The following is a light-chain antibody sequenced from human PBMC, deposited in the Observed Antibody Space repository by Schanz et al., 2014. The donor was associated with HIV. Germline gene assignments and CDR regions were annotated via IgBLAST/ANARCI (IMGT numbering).Light chain of an antibody. CDR2: RNN. CDR3: AAWGDSLDGWV. J-gene: IGLJ3*02. Sequence: QSVPTQSPSASGTPGQTVTISCSGSSSNIETNYLYWLQPLPGTAPKLLIYRNNLRPSGVPDRVSASKSGTSASLAISGLRSEDEADYYCAAWGDSLDGWVFGGGTKLTVL. CDR1: SSNIETNY. V-gene: IGLV1-47*01.